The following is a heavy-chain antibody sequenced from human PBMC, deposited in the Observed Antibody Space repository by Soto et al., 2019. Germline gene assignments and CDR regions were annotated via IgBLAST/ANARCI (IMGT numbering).Heavy chain of an antibody. CDR3: AKAEGVTIVPFDY. CDR1: GFTFDDYA. CDR2: ISWNSGSI. J-gene: IGHJ4*02. D-gene: IGHD4-17*01. V-gene: IGHV3-9*01. Sequence: EVQLVESGGGLVQPGRSLRLSCAASGFTFDDYAMHWVRQAPGKGLEWVSGISWNSGSIGYADSVKGRFTISRDNAKNSLYLQMNSLRAEDTALYYCAKAEGVTIVPFDYWGQGTLVTVSS.